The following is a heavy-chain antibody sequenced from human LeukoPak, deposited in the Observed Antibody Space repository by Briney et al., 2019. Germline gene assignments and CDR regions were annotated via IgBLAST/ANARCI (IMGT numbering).Heavy chain of an antibody. V-gene: IGHV4-34*01. D-gene: IGHD1-26*01. Sequence: SETLSLTCAVYGGSFSGYYWSWIRQPPGKGLEWIGSIYYSGSTYYNPSLKSRVTISVDTSKNQFSLKLSSVTAADTAGYYCARRLGYYPGNAIDYWGQGTLVTVSS. CDR3: ARRLGYYPGNAIDY. CDR1: GGSFSGYY. J-gene: IGHJ4*02. CDR2: IYYSGST.